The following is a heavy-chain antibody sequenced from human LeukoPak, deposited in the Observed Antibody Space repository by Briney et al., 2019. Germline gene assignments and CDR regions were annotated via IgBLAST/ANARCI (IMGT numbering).Heavy chain of an antibody. CDR1: GYTFTSYY. Sequence: GASVKVSCKASGYTFTSYYMHWVRQAPGQGLEWMGIINPSGGSTSYAQKFQGRVTMTRDMSTSTVYMELCRLRTEDTAVYYCARSYRQEYSYGYHLFDYWGQGTLVTVSS. D-gene: IGHD5-18*01. V-gene: IGHV1-46*01. CDR2: INPSGGST. J-gene: IGHJ4*02. CDR3: ARSYRQEYSYGYHLFDY.